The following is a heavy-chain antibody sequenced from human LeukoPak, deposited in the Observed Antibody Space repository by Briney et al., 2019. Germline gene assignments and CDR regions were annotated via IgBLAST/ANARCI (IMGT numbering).Heavy chain of an antibody. CDR1: GGSISSYY. J-gene: IGHJ3*02. CDR3: AREGRDGCNSAFDI. V-gene: IGHV4-59*01. Sequence: PSETLSLTCTVSGGSISSYYWSWIRQPPGKGLEWIGYIYYCGSTNYNPSLKSRVTISVDTSKNQFSLKLSSVTAADTAVYYCAREGRDGCNSAFDIWGQGTMVTVSS. D-gene: IGHD5-24*01. CDR2: IYYCGST.